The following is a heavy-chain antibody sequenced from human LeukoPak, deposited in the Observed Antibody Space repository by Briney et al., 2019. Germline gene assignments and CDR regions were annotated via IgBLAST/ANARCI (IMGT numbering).Heavy chain of an antibody. CDR2: IYYSGST. V-gene: IGHV4-39*01. J-gene: IGHJ4*02. CDR3: ARHASVDGNWPRPLDY. D-gene: IGHD6-19*01. CDR1: GGSISSSNYY. Sequence: SETLSLTCTVSGGSISSSNYYWGWIRQPPGKGLEWIGNIYYSGSTYYKPSLKTRVTISVDTPKNQFSLKLTSVTAADTAVYYCARHASVDGNWPRPLDYWGQGSLVTVSS.